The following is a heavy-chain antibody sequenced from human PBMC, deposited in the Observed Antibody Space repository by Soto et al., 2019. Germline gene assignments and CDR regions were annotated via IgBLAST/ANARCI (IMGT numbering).Heavy chain of an antibody. CDR1: GGTFSSYA. J-gene: IGHJ4*02. Sequence: QVQLVQSGAEVKKPGSSVKVSCKASGGTFSSYAISWVRQAPGQGLEWMGGIIPIFGTANYAQKFQGRVTISADECTSTAYMEQSSLRSEDTAVYYCARAPIAAAGTYYFDYWGQGTLVTVSS. D-gene: IGHD6-13*01. CDR2: IIPIFGTA. V-gene: IGHV1-69*01. CDR3: ARAPIAAAGTYYFDY.